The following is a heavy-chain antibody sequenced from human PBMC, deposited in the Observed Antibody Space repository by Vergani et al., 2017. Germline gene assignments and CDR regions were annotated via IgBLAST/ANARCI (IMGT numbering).Heavy chain of an antibody. D-gene: IGHD6-19*01. CDR1: GFTFSSYG. CDR2: IWYDGSNK. J-gene: IGHJ4*02. CDR3: ARYLKGIAVAGGFDY. V-gene: IGHV3-33*08. Sequence: VQLLESGGGLVQPGGSLRLSCAASGFTFSSYGMHWVRQAPGKGLEWVAVIWYDGSNKYYADSVKGRFTISRDNSKNTLYLQMNSLRAEDTAVYYCARYLKGIAVAGGFDYWGQGTLVTVSS.